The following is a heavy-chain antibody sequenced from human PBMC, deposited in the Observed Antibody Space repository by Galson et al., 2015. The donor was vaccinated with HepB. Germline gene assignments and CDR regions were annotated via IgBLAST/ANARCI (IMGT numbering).Heavy chain of an antibody. V-gene: IGHV1-3*01. Sequence: SVQDSCKASGYTFTSYAMHGVRQAPGQRLEWMGWFNAGNGHTKYSQKFQGRVTITADESTSTAYMELSSLRSEDTAVYYCAGAASDYCSSTSCYIGSDYYGMDVWGQGTTVTVSS. CDR2: FNAGNGHT. D-gene: IGHD2-2*02. J-gene: IGHJ6*02. CDR1: GYTFTSYA. CDR3: AGAASDYCSSTSCYIGSDYYGMDV.